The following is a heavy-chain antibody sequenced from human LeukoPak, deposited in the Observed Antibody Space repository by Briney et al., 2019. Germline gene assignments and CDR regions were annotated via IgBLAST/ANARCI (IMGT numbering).Heavy chain of an antibody. CDR1: GYTFTSYY. D-gene: IGHD6-13*01. CDR2: INPSGGST. CDR3: ASSDAIAAAGRYFDY. V-gene: IGHV1-46*01. J-gene: IGHJ4*02. Sequence: ASVKASCKASGYTFTSYYMHWVRQAPGQGLEWMGIINPSGGSTSYAQKFQGRVTMTRDTSTSTVYMELSSLRSEDTAVYYCASSDAIAAAGRYFDYWGQGTLVTVSS.